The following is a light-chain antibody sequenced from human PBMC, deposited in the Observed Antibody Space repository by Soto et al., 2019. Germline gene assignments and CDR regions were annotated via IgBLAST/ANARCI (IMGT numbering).Light chain of an antibody. Sequence: QPVLTQSPSASASLGASVKLTCTLSSGHTNYAIAWHQQQSEKGPRYLMKLKSDGSHRKGDGIPDRFSGSSSGDDRYLTISSLQSEDEADYYCQTWGTGIQVFGGGTKVTVL. V-gene: IGLV4-69*01. CDR1: SGHTNYA. J-gene: IGLJ3*02. CDR2: LKSDGSH. CDR3: QTWGTGIQV.